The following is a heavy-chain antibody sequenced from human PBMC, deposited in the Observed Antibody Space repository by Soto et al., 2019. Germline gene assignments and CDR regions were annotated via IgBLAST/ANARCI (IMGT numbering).Heavy chain of an antibody. Sequence: GGSLRLSCAASGFTFSSYEMNWVRQAPGKGLEWVSYISSSGSTIYYADSVKGRFTISRDNAKNSLYLQMNSLRAEDTAVYYCARNHYYDSSGYHNLFDYWGQGTLVTVSS. J-gene: IGHJ4*02. CDR3: ARNHYYDSSGYHNLFDY. D-gene: IGHD3-22*01. CDR1: GFTFSSYE. CDR2: ISSSGSTI. V-gene: IGHV3-48*03.